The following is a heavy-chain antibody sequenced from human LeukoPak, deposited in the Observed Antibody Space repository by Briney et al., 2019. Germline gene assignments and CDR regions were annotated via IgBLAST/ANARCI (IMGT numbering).Heavy chain of an antibody. Sequence: SETLSLTCTVSGGSISSYYWSWIRQPAGKGLEWIGRIYTSGSTNYNPSLKSRVTMSVDTSKNQFSLKLSSVTAADTAVYYCARDQYYYDSSNRGYYYYMDVWGKGTTVTVSS. V-gene: IGHV4-4*07. CDR1: GGSISSYY. CDR3: ARDQYYYDSSNRGYYYYMDV. CDR2: IYTSGST. J-gene: IGHJ6*03. D-gene: IGHD3-22*01.